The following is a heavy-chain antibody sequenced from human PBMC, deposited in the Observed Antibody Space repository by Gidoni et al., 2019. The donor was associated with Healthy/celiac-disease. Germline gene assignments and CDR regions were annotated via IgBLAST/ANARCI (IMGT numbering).Heavy chain of an antibody. CDR3: ARVDSQLLPYTCFAP. CDR2: ISAYNGNT. CDR1: GYTFTSYG. Sequence: QVQLVQSGAEVKKPGASVKVSCKASGYTFTSYGISWVRQAPGQGLEWMGWISAYNGNTNYAQKLQGRVTMTTDTSTSTAYMELRSLRSADTAVYYCARVDSQLLPYTCFAPWGQGTLVTVSP. J-gene: IGHJ5*02. D-gene: IGHD2-2*01. V-gene: IGHV1-18*01.